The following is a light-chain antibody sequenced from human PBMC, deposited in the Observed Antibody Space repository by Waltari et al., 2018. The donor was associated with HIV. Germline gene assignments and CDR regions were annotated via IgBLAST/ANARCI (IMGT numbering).Light chain of an antibody. CDR3: QSYDSGLRASV. CDR1: SSNIGAPYD. V-gene: IGLV1-40*01. Sequence: QSVLTQPPSVSGAPGRSVIITCAGNSSNIGAPYDVHWYQQLQGAAPKLLISVNTNRPSAVGGRLSVSKSGTSASLAITGLRAGDEADYYCQSYDSGLRASVFGGGTKLTVL. J-gene: IGLJ3*02. CDR2: VNT.